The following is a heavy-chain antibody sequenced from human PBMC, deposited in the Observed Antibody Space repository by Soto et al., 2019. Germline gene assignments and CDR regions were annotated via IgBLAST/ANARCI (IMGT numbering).Heavy chain of an antibody. J-gene: IGHJ3*02. CDR3: ARDGRPVAWFRHHTIDAFDI. Sequence: QVQLVQSGAEVKKPGASVKVSCKASGYTFTSYGISWVRQAPGQGLEWMGWISAYNGNTNYAQKFQGRVTMTTDTSTSTAYMELRSLRSDDTAVYYCARDGRPVAWFRHHTIDAFDIWGQGTMVTVSS. CDR2: ISAYNGNT. D-gene: IGHD3-3*01. V-gene: IGHV1-18*01. CDR1: GYTFTSYG.